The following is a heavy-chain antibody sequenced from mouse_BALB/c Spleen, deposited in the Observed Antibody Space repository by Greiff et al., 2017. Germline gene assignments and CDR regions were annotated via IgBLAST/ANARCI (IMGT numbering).Heavy chain of an antibody. CDR3: ARGIYDGYYLFAY. CDR2: INPYNDGT. Sequence: VQLQQSGPELVKPGASVKMSCKASGYTFTSYVMHWVKQKPGQGLEWIGYINPYNDGTKYNEKFKGKATLTSDKSSSTAYMELSSLTSEDSAVYYCARGIYDGYYLFAYWGQGTLVTVSA. CDR1: GYTFTSYV. V-gene: IGHV1-14*01. J-gene: IGHJ3*01. D-gene: IGHD2-3*01.